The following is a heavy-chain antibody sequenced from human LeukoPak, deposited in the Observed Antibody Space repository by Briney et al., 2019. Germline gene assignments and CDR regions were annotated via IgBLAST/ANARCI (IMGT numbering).Heavy chain of an antibody. V-gene: IGHV3-7*01. CDR1: GFTFSSYW. Sequence: GGSLRLSCAASGFTFSSYWMNWARQAPGKGLEWVASINHNGNVNYYVDSVKGRFTISRDNAKNSLYLQMNSLRAEDTAVYYCARSGRGEYYFDYWGQGTLVTVSS. J-gene: IGHJ4*02. CDR3: ARSGRGEYYFDY. CDR2: INHNGNVN. D-gene: IGHD3-16*01.